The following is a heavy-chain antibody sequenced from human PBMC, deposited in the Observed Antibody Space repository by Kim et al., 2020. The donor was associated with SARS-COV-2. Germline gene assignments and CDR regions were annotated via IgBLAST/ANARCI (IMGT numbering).Heavy chain of an antibody. CDR1: GYGVTNYG. D-gene: IGHD2-21*02. J-gene: IGHJ4*02. Sequence: ASVKVSCKASGYGVTNYGFNWVRQAPGQGLEWVGWVSAANGYTKYAQKFQGRVTMTTNASTSTAYMELMSLRSDDTAVYYCGRGGADFFTTVDHWGQGTLVTVSS. V-gene: IGHV1-18*01. CDR3: GRGGADFFTTVDH. CDR2: VSAANGYT.